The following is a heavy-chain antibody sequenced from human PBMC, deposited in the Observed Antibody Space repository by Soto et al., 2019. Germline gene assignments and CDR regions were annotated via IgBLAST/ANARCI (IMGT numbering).Heavy chain of an antibody. J-gene: IGHJ5*02. D-gene: IGHD2-2*01. CDR1: GDYIHVGGYY. Sequence: SETLSLTCSVSGDYIHVGGYYWTWIRQRPGKGLEWMGYIYYTGKTYYNPSPESRLTMSVDRSKNQFSLRLTSVTAADTAVYFCGRDLTSNANCIDPWGQGTLVTVSS. CDR2: IYYTGKT. V-gene: IGHV4-31*02. CDR3: GRDLTSNANCIDP.